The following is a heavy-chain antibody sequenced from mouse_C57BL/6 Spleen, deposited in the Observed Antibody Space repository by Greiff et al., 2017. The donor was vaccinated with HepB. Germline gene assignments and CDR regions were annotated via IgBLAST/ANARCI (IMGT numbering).Heavy chain of an antibody. CDR1: GYAFSSSW. V-gene: IGHV1-82*01. D-gene: IGHD2-2*01. Sequence: VKLQESGPELVKPGASVKISCKASGYAFSSSWMNWVKQRPGKGLEWIGRIYPGDGDTNYNGKFKGKATLTADKSSSTAYMQLSSLTSEDSAVYFCARSGDMVTTGDFDYWGQGTTLTVSS. CDR2: IYPGDGDT. CDR3: ARSGDMVTTGDFDY. J-gene: IGHJ2*01.